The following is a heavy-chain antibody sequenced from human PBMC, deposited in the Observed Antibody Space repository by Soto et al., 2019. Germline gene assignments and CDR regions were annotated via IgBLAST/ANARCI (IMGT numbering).Heavy chain of an antibody. D-gene: IGHD3-3*02. CDR2: IYYSGST. CDR3: ASPKIAFYNWFDP. J-gene: IGHJ5*02. CDR1: GGSISSSSYY. Sequence: LTCTVSGGSISSSSYYWGWIRQPPGKGLEWIGSIYYSGSTYYNPSLKSRVTISVDTSKNQFSLELSSVTAADTAVYYCASPKIAFYNWFDPWGQGTLVTVS. V-gene: IGHV4-39*01.